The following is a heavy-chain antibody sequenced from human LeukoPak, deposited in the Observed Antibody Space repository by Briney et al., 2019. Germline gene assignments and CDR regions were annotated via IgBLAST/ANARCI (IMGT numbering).Heavy chain of an antibody. Sequence: GGSLRLSCAASGFTFSSYGMHWVRQAPGKGLEWVAVISYGGSNKYYADSVKGRFTISRDNSKNTLYLQMNSLRAEDTAVYYCAKNGGNSPYYFDYWGQGTLVTVSS. CDR1: GFTFSSYG. D-gene: IGHD4-23*01. V-gene: IGHV3-30*18. CDR3: AKNGGNSPYYFDY. CDR2: ISYGGSNK. J-gene: IGHJ4*02.